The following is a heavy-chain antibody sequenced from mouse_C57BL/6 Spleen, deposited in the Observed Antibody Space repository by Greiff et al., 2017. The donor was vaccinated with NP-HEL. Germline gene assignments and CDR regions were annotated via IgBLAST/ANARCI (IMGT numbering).Heavy chain of an antibody. CDR1: GYTFTSYW. V-gene: IGHV1-55*01. J-gene: IGHJ2*01. D-gene: IGHD3-3*01. Sequence: VQLQQPGAELVKPGASVKMSCKASGYTFTSYWITWVKQRPGQGLEWIGDIYPGSGSTNYNEKFKSKATLTVDTSSSTAYMQLSSLTSEDSAVYYGARTGTASVYFDYWGQGTTLTVSS. CDR2: IYPGSGST. CDR3: ARTGTASVYFDY.